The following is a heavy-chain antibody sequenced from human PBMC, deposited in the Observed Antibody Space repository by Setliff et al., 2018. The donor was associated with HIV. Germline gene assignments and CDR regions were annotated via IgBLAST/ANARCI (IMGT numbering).Heavy chain of an antibody. D-gene: IGHD3-3*01. V-gene: IGHV4-39*01. CDR2: IYYVGST. J-gene: IGHJ5*01. Sequence: SETLSLTCNVSGDSIRSRSFYWAWIRQSPGERPEWIGTIYYVGSTYYNPYLKSRASIFPDTSKNQFSLKLYSVTAADTAVYYCAGGFWGGPLFDPWGRGTLVTVSS. CDR3: AGGFWGGPLFDP. CDR1: GDSIRSRSFY.